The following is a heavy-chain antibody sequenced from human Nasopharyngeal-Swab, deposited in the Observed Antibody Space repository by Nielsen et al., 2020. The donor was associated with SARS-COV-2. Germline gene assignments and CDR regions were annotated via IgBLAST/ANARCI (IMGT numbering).Heavy chain of an antibody. CDR3: ARANYSNYRFDY. J-gene: IGHJ4*02. CDR1: GGSFSGYY. Sequence: SETLSLTCAVYGGSFSGYYWSWIRQPPGKGLEWIGEINHSGSTNYNPSLKSRVTISVDRSKNQFSLKLSSVTAADTAVYYCARANYSNYRFDYWGQGTLVTVSS. CDR2: INHSGST. V-gene: IGHV4-34*01. D-gene: IGHD4-11*01.